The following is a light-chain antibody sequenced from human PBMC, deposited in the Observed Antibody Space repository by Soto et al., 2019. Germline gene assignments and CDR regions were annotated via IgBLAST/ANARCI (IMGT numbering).Light chain of an antibody. V-gene: IGKV3-15*01. J-gene: IGKJ2*01. CDR3: QQYNNWPPYT. Sequence: EIVMTQSPATLSVSPGERTTLSCRTSESGSSNLAWFQQKPGQAPRLLIYGASTRATGIPARFSGSGSGTEFTLTISSRQSEDFAVYYCQQYNNWPPYTFGQGTKVEIK. CDR2: GAS. CDR1: ESGSSN.